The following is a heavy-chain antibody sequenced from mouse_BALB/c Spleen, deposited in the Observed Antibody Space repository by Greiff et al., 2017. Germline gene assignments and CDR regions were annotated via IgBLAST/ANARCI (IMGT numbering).Heavy chain of an antibody. CDR2: ISSGSSTI. Sequence: EVMLVESGGGLVQPGGSRKLSCAASGFTFSSFGMHWVRQAPEKGLEWVAYISSGSSTIYYADTVKGRFTISRDNPKNTLFLQMTSLRSEDTAMYYCARRRYGYGYFDYWGQGTTLTVSS. D-gene: IGHD1-2*01. J-gene: IGHJ2*01. CDR1: GFTFSSFG. V-gene: IGHV5-17*02. CDR3: ARRRYGYGYFDY.